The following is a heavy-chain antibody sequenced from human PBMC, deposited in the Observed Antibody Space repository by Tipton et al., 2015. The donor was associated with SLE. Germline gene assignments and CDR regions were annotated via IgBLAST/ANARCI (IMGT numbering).Heavy chain of an antibody. Sequence: TLSLTCAVYGGSFSGYYWSWIRQPPGKGLEWIGSIYYSGSTYYNPSLKSRVTISVDTSKNQFSLKLSSVTAADTAVYYCAREFGVVMPPDIWGQGTMVTVSS. J-gene: IGHJ3*02. CDR3: AREFGVVMPPDI. CDR2: IYYSGST. D-gene: IGHD3-3*01. V-gene: IGHV4-34*09. CDR1: GGSFSGYY.